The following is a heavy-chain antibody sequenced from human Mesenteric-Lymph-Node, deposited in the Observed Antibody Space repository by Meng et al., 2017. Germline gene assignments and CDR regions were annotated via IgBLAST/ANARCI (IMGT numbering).Heavy chain of an antibody. D-gene: IGHD2-15*01. CDR3: ARTSSGGGYYDGMDV. Sequence: SVKVSCKASGCTFSSYAISWVRQAPGQGLEWMGGISPIFGTANYAQKFQGRVTITADESTSTAYMELSSLRSEDTAGYYCARTSSGGGYYDGMDVWGQGTMVTVSS. V-gene: IGHV1-69*13. J-gene: IGHJ6*02. CDR2: ISPIFGTA. CDR1: GCTFSSYA.